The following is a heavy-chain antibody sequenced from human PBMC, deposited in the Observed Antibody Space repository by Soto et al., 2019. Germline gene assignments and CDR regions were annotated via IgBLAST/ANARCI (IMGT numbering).Heavy chain of an antibody. J-gene: IGHJ4*02. CDR1: GYTFTGYS. V-gene: IGHV1-18*01. D-gene: IGHD4-17*01. CDR3: ARPSGSYGDYAWSLQY. CDR2: ISAYNGNT. Sequence: QVQLVQSGAEVKKPGASVKVSCKASGYTFTGYSVGWVRQAPGQGLEWMGWISAYNGNTNYAQKFQDRLTMTTDASTSTAYMELRSLRSDDTAVYYCARPSGSYGDYAWSLQYWGQGTLVTVSS.